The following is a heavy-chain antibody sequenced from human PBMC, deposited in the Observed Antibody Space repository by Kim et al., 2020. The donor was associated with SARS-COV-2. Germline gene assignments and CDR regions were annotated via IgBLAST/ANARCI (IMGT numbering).Heavy chain of an antibody. CDR3: ARGKGSSHAFDI. D-gene: IGHD6-6*01. Sequence: NYTPPPKSRVTLSVDTSKNQFSLKLSSVTAADTAVYYCARGKGSSHAFDIWGQGTMVTVSS. V-gene: IGHV4-61*02. J-gene: IGHJ3*02.